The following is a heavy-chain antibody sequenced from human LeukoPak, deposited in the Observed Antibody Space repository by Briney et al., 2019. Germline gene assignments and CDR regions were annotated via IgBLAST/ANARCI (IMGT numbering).Heavy chain of an antibody. CDR2: IYSGGST. V-gene: IGHV3-66*04. Sequence: GGSLRLSCAASEFSVGSNYMTWVRQAPGKGLEWVSLIYSGGSTYYADSVKGRFTISRDNSKNTLYLQMNSLRAGDTAVYYCARLYSRVGPFDYWGQGTLVTVSS. CDR3: ARLYSRVGPFDY. CDR1: EFSVGSNY. D-gene: IGHD5-18*01. J-gene: IGHJ4*02.